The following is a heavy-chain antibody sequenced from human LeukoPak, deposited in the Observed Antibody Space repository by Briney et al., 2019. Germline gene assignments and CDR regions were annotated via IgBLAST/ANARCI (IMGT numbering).Heavy chain of an antibody. V-gene: IGHV4-34*01. D-gene: IGHD5-18*01. CDR2: INHSGST. J-gene: IGHJ4*02. Sequence: SETLSLTCAVYGGAFSGYYWSWIRQPPGKGLEWIGEINHSGSTNYNPSLKSRVTISVDTSKNQFSLKLSSVTAADTAVYYCAGGAWIQLWPSTYYFDYWGQGTLVTVSS. CDR1: GGAFSGYY. CDR3: AGGAWIQLWPSTYYFDY.